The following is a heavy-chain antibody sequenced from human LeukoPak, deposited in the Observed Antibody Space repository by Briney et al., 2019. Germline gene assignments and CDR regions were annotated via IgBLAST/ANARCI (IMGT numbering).Heavy chain of an antibody. J-gene: IGHJ4*02. Sequence: GGSLRLSCTVSGFTVSGDSMSWVRQAPGKRLEWVSFIYSGGSTHYSDSVKGRFTISRDNSKNTLYLQMNSLRAEDTAVYYCARRAGAYSHPYDYWGQGTLVTVSS. D-gene: IGHD4/OR15-4a*01. CDR3: ARRAGAYSHPYDY. CDR1: GFTVSGDS. V-gene: IGHV3-53*01. CDR2: IYSGGST.